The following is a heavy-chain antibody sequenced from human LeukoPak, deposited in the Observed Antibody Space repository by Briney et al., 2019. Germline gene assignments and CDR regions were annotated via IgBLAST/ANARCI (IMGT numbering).Heavy chain of an antibody. D-gene: IGHD5-24*01. CDR2: SDDSGNT. Sequence: MSSETLSLTCTVSGGSISGHKWAWIRQPAGEGLEWLGRSDDSGNTNYNPSLESRLTVSIDKSNNQVFMKLNSVTAADTAVYYCARAARRPDGWTGGSYHWGQGIPVTVSS. J-gene: IGHJ4*02. CDR3: ARAARRPDGWTGGSYH. CDR1: GGSISGHK. V-gene: IGHV4-4*07.